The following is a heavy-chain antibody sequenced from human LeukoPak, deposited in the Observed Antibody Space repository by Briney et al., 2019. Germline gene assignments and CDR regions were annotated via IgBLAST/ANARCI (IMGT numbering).Heavy chain of an antibody. CDR1: GYTFTGYY. CDR2: INPNSGGT. D-gene: IGHD6-19*01. CDR3: ARVLWRQWLVPEFDY. J-gene: IGHJ4*02. Sequence: ASVKVSCKASGYTFTGYYMHWVRQAPGQGLEWMGWINPNSGGTNYAQKFQGRVTMTRDTSISTAYMELSRLRSDDTAVYYCARVLWRQWLVPEFDYWGQGTLVTVSS. V-gene: IGHV1-2*02.